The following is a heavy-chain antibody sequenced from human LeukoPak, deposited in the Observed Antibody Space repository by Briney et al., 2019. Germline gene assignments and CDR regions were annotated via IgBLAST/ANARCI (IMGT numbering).Heavy chain of an antibody. Sequence: GASVKVSCKASGGTFSSYAISWVRQAPGQGLEWMGGIIPIFGTANYAQKLQGRVTMTTDTSTSTAYMELRSLRSDDTAVYYCARAEYYYDSSGYYLWGQGTLVTVSS. CDR3: ARAEYYYDSSGYYL. V-gene: IGHV1-69*05. D-gene: IGHD3-22*01. CDR1: GGTFSSYA. CDR2: IIPIFGTA. J-gene: IGHJ4*02.